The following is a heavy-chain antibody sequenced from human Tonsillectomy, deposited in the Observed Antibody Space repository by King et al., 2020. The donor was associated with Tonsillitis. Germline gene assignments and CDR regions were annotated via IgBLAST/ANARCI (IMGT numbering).Heavy chain of an antibody. V-gene: IGHV3-7*02. CDR2: IHPDGSAK. Sequence: VQLVESGGGVVQPGGSLRLTFAGSGLTFSNFWMSWVRPAPGKGLEWVANIHPDGSAKYYVDFVKGRFTISRDNAKNSLYLRMNSLRGEDTAVYYCTKNGGEWGQGTLVTVSS. J-gene: IGHJ4*02. CDR1: GLTFSNFW. D-gene: IGHD2-21*01. CDR3: TKNGGE.